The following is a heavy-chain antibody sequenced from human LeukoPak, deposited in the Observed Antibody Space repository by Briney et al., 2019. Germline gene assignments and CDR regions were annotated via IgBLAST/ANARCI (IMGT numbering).Heavy chain of an antibody. V-gene: IGHV4-59*11. J-gene: IGHJ6*03. D-gene: IGHD3/OR15-3a*01. CDR1: GASISSHY. Sequence: SETLSLTCAVSGASISSHYWSWIRQPPGKGLEWIGYTSGSISDNPSLKSRVAVSVDPSQNQVSLSLTSVTAADTAVYYCARILAIFGLDTTDFYMDVWGKGTTVTVSS. CDR2: TSGSI. CDR3: ARILAIFGLDTTDFYMDV.